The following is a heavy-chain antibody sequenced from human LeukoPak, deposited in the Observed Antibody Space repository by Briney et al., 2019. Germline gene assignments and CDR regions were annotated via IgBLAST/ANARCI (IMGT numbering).Heavy chain of an antibody. CDR1: GGSISSYY. CDR2: IYYSGST. CDR3: ARELSVGVTGWYFDY. J-gene: IGHJ4*02. D-gene: IGHD1-26*01. V-gene: IGHV4-59*01. Sequence: QTSETLSLTCTVSGGSISSYYWSWIRQPPGKGLEWIGYIYYSGSTNYNPSLKSRVTISVDTSKNQFSLKLSSVTAADTALYYCARELSVGVTGWYFDYWGQGTLVTVSS.